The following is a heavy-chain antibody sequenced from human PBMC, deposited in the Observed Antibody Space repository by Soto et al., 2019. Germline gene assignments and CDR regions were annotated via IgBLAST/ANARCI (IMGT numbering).Heavy chain of an antibody. CDR3: VRDNGHYTVEY. J-gene: IGHJ4*02. Sequence: EVELVESGGTLVQPGESLRLSCAASGFTFSHHWMGWFPRAPGKGLQWVADINEDGSQRYYLDSVKDRFTISRDNAQNSLYLQMNSLGAEVTAVYLCVRDNGHYTVEYWGKGTLVAVS. CDR2: INEDGSQR. V-gene: IGHV3-7*01. D-gene: IGHD2-8*01. CDR1: GFTFSHHW.